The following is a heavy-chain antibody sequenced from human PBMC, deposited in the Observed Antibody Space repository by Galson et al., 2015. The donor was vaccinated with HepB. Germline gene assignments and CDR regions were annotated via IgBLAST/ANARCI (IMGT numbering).Heavy chain of an antibody. CDR1: GGTFTTYA. Sequence: SVKVSCKASGGTFTTYAISWVRQAPGQGLEWMGGITPIFGTANYAQKFQGRVTITADESTRTAYMELTSLRSEDTAVYYCAREGRAAVTNPVEYCGQGTLVTVSS. V-gene: IGHV1-69*13. CDR3: AREGRAAVTNPVEY. D-gene: IGHD6-13*01. J-gene: IGHJ4*02. CDR2: ITPIFGTA.